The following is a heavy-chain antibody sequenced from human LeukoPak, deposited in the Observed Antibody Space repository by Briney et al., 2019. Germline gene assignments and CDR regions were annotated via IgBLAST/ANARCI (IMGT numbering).Heavy chain of an antibody. D-gene: IGHD2-2*01. V-gene: IGHV3-23*01. CDR2: ISGSGGDT. CDR3: AKFEGYCSSSCSSKPTGWYFDY. Sequence: GGSLRLSCAASGFAFSSYAMGWVRQAPGNGLEWVSAISGSGGDTFYADSVKGRFTISRDNSKNTLCLQMNSLRAEDTAVYYCAKFEGYCSSSCSSKPTGWYFDYWGQGTLVTVSS. CDR1: GFAFSSYA. J-gene: IGHJ4*02.